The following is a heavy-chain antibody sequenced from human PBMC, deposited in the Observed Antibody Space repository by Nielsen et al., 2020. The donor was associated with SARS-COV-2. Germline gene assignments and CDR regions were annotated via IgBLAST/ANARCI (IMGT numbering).Heavy chain of an antibody. CDR1: GYSFTSYW. CDR2: IYPGDSDT. V-gene: IGHV5-51*01. Sequence: LRLSCKGSGYSFTSYWIGWVRQMPGKGLEWMGIIYPGDSDTRYSPSFQGQVTISADKSISTAYLQWSSLKASDTAMYYCAREDVDTATVDYWGQGTLVTVSS. D-gene: IGHD5-18*01. CDR3: AREDVDTATVDY. J-gene: IGHJ4*02.